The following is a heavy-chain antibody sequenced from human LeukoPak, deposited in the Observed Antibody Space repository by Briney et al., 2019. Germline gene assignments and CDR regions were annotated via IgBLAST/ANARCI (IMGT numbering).Heavy chain of an antibody. V-gene: IGHV3-9*01. D-gene: IGHD4-17*01. CDR2: ISWNSGSI. CDR1: GFTFDDYA. J-gene: IGHJ4*02. Sequence: PGGSLRLSCAASGFTFDDYAMHWVRQAPGKGLEWVSGISWNSGSIGYADSVKGRFTISRDNAKNSLYLQMNSLRAEDTALYYCAKDISRASTRGYGDPIAAYRGVGVFDYWGQGTLVTVSS. CDR3: AKDISRASTRGYGDPIAAYRGVGVFDY.